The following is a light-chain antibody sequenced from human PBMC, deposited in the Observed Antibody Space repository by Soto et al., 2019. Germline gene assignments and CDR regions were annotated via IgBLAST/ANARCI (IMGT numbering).Light chain of an antibody. Sequence: QSVLTQPASLSGSPGQSIAISCTGTSSDVGGYNYVSWYQHHPGKAPKLMIYDVSNRPSGVSNRFSGSKSGNTASLTISGVQAEDEADYYCSSYTSSSTYVFGTGTKVTVL. J-gene: IGLJ1*01. CDR3: SSYTSSSTYV. CDR1: SSDVGGYNY. CDR2: DVS. V-gene: IGLV2-14*01.